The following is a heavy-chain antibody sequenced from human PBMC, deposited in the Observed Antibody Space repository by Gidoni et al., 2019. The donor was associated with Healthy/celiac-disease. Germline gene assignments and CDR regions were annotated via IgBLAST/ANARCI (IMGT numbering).Heavy chain of an antibody. D-gene: IGHD5-12*01. J-gene: IGHJ4*02. CDR2: INAGNGNT. V-gene: IGHV1-3*01. Sequence: QVQLVQSGAEVKKPGASVKVSCKASGYTFTSYAMHWVRQAPGQRLEWMGWINAGNGNTKYSQKFQGRVTITRDTSASTAYMELSSLRSEDTAVYYCARDWDLVADTVAFDYWGQGTLVTVSS. CDR3: ARDWDLVADTVAFDY. CDR1: GYTFTSYA.